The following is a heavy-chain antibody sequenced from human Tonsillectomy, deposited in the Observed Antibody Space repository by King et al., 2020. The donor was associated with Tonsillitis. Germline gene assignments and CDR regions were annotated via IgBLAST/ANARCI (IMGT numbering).Heavy chain of an antibody. V-gene: IGHV4-30-2*01. Sequence: QLQESGSGLVKPSQTLSLTCAVSGGSINSGGYSWSWIRQPPGKGLEWIGYIYHRGTTYYNPSLKSRVTISIDRSKSQFSLSLSSVTAADTAVYYCAREVGGFIDYWGQGILVTVSS. CDR1: GGSINSGGYS. D-gene: IGHD2-15*01. CDR3: AREVGGFIDY. CDR2: IYHRGTT. J-gene: IGHJ4*02.